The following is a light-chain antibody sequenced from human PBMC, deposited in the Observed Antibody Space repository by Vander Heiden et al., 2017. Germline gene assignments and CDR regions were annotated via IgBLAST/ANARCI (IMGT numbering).Light chain of an antibody. J-gene: IGLJ1*01. CDR3: AAWDDSLNGPV. Sequence: QSVLTQPPSASGTPGQRVLIPCSGSSSNIGPNTVHWYQQLPGTAPRLLIYSDRQRPSGVPDRFSGSKSGTSASLAISGLQSEDEADYYCAAWDDSLNGPVFGTGTQVTVL. V-gene: IGLV1-44*01. CDR2: SDR. CDR1: SSNIGPNT.